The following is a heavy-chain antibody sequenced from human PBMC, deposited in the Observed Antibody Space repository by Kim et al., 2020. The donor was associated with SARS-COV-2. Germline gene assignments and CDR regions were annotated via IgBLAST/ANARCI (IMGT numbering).Heavy chain of an antibody. CDR3: ARGSYGRIDY. Sequence: SETLSLTCAVSGGSISSGGYSWSWIRQPPGKGLEWIGYIYHSGSTYYNPSLKSRVTISVDRSKNQFSLKLSSVTAADTAVYYCARGSYGRIDYWGQGTL. J-gene: IGHJ4*02. CDR2: IYHSGST. V-gene: IGHV4-30-2*01. D-gene: IGHD5-18*01. CDR1: GGSISSGGYS.